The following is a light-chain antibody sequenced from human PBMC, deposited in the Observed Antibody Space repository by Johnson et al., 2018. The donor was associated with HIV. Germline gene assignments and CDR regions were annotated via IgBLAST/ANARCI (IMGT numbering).Light chain of an antibody. CDR2: DNN. V-gene: IGLV1-51*01. J-gene: IGLJ1*01. Sequence: QSVLTQPPSVSAAPGQTVTISCSGSSSNVGSSFVSWYRQVPGTAPKLLIYDNNKRPSGIPDRFSGSTYGTSATLGITGLQTGDEADYYCGTWDSSLSAYVFGTGTKVTVL. CDR1: SSNVGSSF. CDR3: GTWDSSLSAYV.